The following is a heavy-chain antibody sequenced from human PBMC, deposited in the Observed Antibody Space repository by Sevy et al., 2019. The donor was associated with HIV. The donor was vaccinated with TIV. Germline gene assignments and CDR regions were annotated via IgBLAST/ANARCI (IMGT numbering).Heavy chain of an antibody. V-gene: IGHV3-30-3*01. CDR2: ISYDGINK. CDR3: ARDSNRGYYYYYAMDV. D-gene: IGHD2-8*01. Sequence: GGSLRLSCAASGFIFSNYAMHWVRQAPGKGLEWVAVISYDGINKYYAYSVKGRFTISRDNSKNTLYVQMNSLRAEDTAVYYCARDSNRGYYYYYAMDVWGQGTTVTVSS. J-gene: IGHJ6*02. CDR1: GFIFSNYA.